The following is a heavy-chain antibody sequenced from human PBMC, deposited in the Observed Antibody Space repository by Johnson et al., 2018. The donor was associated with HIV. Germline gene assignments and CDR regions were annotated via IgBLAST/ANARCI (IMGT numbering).Heavy chain of an antibody. CDR3: AKSALERATPLAEVGAFDV. CDR2: IRYDGSNK. D-gene: IGHD5-24*01. V-gene: IGHV3-30*02. J-gene: IGHJ3*01. Sequence: VQLVESGGGVVQPGGSLRLSCAASGFTFSSYGMHWVRQAPGKGLEWVAFIRYDGSNKFYADSLKGRFTISRDTSKNTLYLQMNNLRVEDTALYYCAKSALERATPLAEVGAFDVWGQGTMVTVSS. CDR1: GFTFSSYG.